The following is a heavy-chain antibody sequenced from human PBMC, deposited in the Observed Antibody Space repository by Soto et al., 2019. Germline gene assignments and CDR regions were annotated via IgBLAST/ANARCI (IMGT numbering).Heavy chain of an antibody. V-gene: IGHV4-59*08. CDR3: ARLFKFYGDYGYYYYLMDF. Sequence: SETLSLTCTVSGGSISSYYWSWIRQPPGKGLEWIGYIYYSGSTNYNPSLKSRVTISVDTSKNQFSLKLSSVTAADTAVYYCARLFKFYGDYGYYYYLMDFWGKGTTVT. D-gene: IGHD4-17*01. CDR1: GGSISSYY. CDR2: IYYSGST. J-gene: IGHJ6*03.